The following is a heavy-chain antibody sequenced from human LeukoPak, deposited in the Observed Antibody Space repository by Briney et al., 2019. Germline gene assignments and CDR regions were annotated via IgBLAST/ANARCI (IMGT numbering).Heavy chain of an antibody. CDR1: GFTFCDYL. CDR3: SRGSGWLSVY. V-gene: IGHV3-49*03. CDR2: ISGGTT. Sequence: GRSLRLSCTAPGFTFCDYLMSWFRQAPGKGLEWIGFISGGTTEYAASVNGRFTISRDDSTSIAYLQMNSLTTEDTAVYYCSRGSGWLSVYWGQGTLVTVSS. D-gene: IGHD6-19*01. J-gene: IGHJ4*02.